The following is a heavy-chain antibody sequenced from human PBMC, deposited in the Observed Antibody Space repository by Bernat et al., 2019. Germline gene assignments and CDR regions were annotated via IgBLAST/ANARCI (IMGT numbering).Heavy chain of an antibody. D-gene: IGHD2-8*02. J-gene: IGHJ4*02. CDR3: ARDRGNRWWGGLDS. Sequence: QVQLVQSGAEVKKPGASVKVSCTASGYTFTTYGIHWVRQAPGQRLEWMGWVNTSNGNTRYSQKFQGRVTITRDTPASATYMELSSLTSEDTTVYYCARDRGNRWWGGLDSWGQGTLVTVSS. CDR2: VNTSNGNT. V-gene: IGHV1-3*04. CDR1: GYTFTTYG.